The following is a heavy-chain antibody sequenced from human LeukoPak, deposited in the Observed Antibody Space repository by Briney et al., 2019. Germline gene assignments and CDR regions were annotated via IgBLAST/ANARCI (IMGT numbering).Heavy chain of an antibody. J-gene: IGHJ3*02. CDR1: GFTFSSYA. V-gene: IGHV3-23*01. CDR3: AGDTAMDDAFDI. D-gene: IGHD5-18*01. CDR2: ISGRGGST. Sequence: PGGSLRLSCAAAGFTFSSYAMSWVRQAPGKVLEWVAAISGRGGSTYYADSVKGRFTISRDNSKTTLYLQMTRLRAEDTAVYYCAGDTAMDDAFDIWGQGTMVTVSS.